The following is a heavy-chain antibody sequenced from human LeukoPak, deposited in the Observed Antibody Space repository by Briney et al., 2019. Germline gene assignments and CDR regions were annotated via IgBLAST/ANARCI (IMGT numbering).Heavy chain of an antibody. Sequence: SETLSLTCTVSGGSISSYYWSWIRQPPGKGLEWIGFIFYSGTTNYNPSLKSRVTISVDTSKNQFSLKLSSVTAADTAVYYCARVRGSSGSYEYYHYMDVWGKGTTVTISS. CDR3: ARVRGSSGSYEYYHYMDV. D-gene: IGHD1-26*01. CDR2: IFYSGTT. CDR1: GGSISSYY. J-gene: IGHJ6*03. V-gene: IGHV4-59*01.